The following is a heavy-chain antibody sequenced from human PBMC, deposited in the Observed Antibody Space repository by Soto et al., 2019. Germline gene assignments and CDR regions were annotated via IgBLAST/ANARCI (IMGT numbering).Heavy chain of an antibody. CDR2: IYYSGST. V-gene: IGHV4-61*01. J-gene: IGHJ5*02. D-gene: IGHD5-12*01. Sequence: QVQLQESGPGLVKPSETLSVTCTVSGGSVSSRSHFWSWIGQPPGGGLQWIGYIYYSGSTNYNPSLKSRATLSVDTSRNQFSLRLTSVTAADTAVYYCARYDAESGSNKLDPWGQGTLVTVSS. CDR1: GGSVSSRSHF. CDR3: ARYDAESGSNKLDP.